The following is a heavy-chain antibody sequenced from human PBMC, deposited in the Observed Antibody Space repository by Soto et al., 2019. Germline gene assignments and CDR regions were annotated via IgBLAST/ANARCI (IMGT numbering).Heavy chain of an antibody. CDR1: GFTFSSYE. Sequence: GGSLRLSCAASGFTFSSYEMNWVRQAPGKGLEWVSYISSSGSTIYYADSVKGRFTISRDNAKNSLYLQMNSLRAEDTAVYYCASPVNYYGSGSYYNPNFFDYWGQGTLVTVSS. CDR2: ISSSGSTI. D-gene: IGHD3-10*01. V-gene: IGHV3-48*03. J-gene: IGHJ4*02. CDR3: ASPVNYYGSGSYYNPNFFDY.